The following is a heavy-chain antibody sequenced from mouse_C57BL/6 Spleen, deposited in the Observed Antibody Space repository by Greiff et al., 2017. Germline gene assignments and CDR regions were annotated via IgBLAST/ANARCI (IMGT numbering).Heavy chain of an antibody. D-gene: IGHD2-2*01. Sequence: VQLQQPGAELVKPGASVTMSCKASGYTFTSYWITWVKQRPGQGLEWIGDIYPGSGSTNYNEKFKSKATLTVDTSSSTAYMQLSSLTSEYSAVYYCARGCYYGYDEYFDYWGQGTTLTVSS. J-gene: IGHJ2*01. CDR1: GYTFTSYW. CDR2: IYPGSGST. CDR3: ARGCYYGYDEYFDY. V-gene: IGHV1-55*01.